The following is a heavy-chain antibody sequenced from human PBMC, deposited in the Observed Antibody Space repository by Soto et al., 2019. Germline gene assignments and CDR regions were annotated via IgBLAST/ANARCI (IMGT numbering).Heavy chain of an antibody. CDR3: AREGRGKKAGYNGLVSLGY. D-gene: IGHD2-2*02. J-gene: IGHJ4*02. CDR1: GSRFSNYV. CDR2: IIPIFNST. Sequence: QVQLVQSGAEVKTPGSSLKVSCKVSGSRFSNYVISWVRQAPGHGLEWLGLIIPIFNSTKYAQNLQGRVTITADKSTSTASLELSSLRSDDTAVYYCAREGRGKKAGYNGLVSLGYWGQGTMVTVSS. V-gene: IGHV1-69*06.